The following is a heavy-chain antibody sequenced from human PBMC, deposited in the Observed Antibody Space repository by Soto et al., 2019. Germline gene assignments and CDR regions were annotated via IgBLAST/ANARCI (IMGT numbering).Heavy chain of an antibody. J-gene: IGHJ5*02. CDR3: VKDGGYCSSATCYSPRNHYFDA. Sequence: WSLRLSCAASGFDFSVYWMSWVRQAPGKGPEWVANIKFDGSEQQYVDSVKGRFTISSDNDRNSVFLQMNSLRAGDTAVYYCVKDGGYCSSATCYSPRNHYFDAWGQGTLVTVSS. D-gene: IGHD2-2*01. CDR2: IKFDGSEQ. V-gene: IGHV3-7*03. CDR1: GFDFSVYW.